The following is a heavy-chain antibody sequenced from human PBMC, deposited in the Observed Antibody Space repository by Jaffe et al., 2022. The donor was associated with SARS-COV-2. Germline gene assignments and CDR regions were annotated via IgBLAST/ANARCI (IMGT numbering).Heavy chain of an antibody. CDR1: GDTFTSYA. CDR2: INTNTGNP. V-gene: IGHV7-4-1*02. J-gene: IGHJ5*02. D-gene: IGHD3-9*01. CDR3: AMSDSAYDVLTAYAPPSWFDP. Sequence: QVQLVQSGSELKKPGASVKVSCKASGDTFTSYAMNWVRQAPGQGLEWMGWINTNTGNPTYAQGFTGRFVFSLDTSVSTAYLEISNLKAEDTAVYYCAMSDSAYDVLTAYAPPSWFDPWGQGTLVTVSS.